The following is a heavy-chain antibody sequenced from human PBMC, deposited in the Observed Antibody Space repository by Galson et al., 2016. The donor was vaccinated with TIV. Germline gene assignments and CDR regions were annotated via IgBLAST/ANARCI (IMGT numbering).Heavy chain of an antibody. D-gene: IGHD6-13*01. CDR3: TKCRGAAGLLCVVEM. V-gene: IGHV5-51*01. CDR1: GYSFNNYW. J-gene: IGHJ3*02. Sequence: QSGAEVKKPGESLKISCQGSGYSFNNYWIGWARQMPGKGLEWMGIIYPRDSDTRYSPSFQGQVTISVDTSISTAYLQWSGLKASDTAIYYCTKCRGAAGLLCVVEMWGQGTMVTVSS. CDR2: IYPRDSDT.